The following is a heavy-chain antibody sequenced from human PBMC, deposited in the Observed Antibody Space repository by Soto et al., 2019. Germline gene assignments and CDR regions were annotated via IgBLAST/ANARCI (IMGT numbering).Heavy chain of an antibody. CDR3: ARNYEFGFDI. V-gene: IGHV3-7*01. CDR2: IRTDGSEK. CDR1: AFTFGNHW. D-gene: IGHD3-22*01. J-gene: IGHJ3*02. Sequence: EVNLVEYGGCLVQPWGSLRLSCEASAFTFGNHWMSWVRQAPGKGLEWVANIRTDGSEKYYVDSVKGRFTISRDNTKNTLYLNMSTLRPEDTDIYSCARNYEFGFDIWGQGTLVTVSS.